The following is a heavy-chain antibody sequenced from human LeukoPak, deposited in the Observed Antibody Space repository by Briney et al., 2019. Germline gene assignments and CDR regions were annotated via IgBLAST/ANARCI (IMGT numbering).Heavy chain of an antibody. J-gene: IGHJ4*02. CDR2: YSDSGGRK. CDR3: ANRGVVIRVILVGFHKEAYYFDY. CDR1: GLTLCNQG. D-gene: IGHD3-10*01. V-gene: IGHV3-23*01. Sequence: PGGSLRLSCAGHGLTLCNQGRSWVPRAPAKGLEWVAGYSDSGGRKNYADAEKGSLTVSRDNPKNTLFLQMNTLRAEDTAVYSCANRGVVIRVILVGFHKEAYYFDYWGQGALVTVSS.